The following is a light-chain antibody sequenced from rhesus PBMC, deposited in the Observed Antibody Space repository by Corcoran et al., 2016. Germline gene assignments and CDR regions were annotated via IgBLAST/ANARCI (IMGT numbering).Light chain of an antibody. J-gene: IGKJ1*01. V-gene: IGKV3-40*01. CDR3: QQYNDLLRT. Sequence: EIVMTQSPATLSLSPGETATLSCRASQSVGSYLAWYQQKPGQAPKLLVLRAYFRATGIPDRFSGSGARTDFTLTISSLEPEDVGVYHCQQYNDLLRTFGQGTKVEIK. CDR2: RAY. CDR1: QSVGSY.